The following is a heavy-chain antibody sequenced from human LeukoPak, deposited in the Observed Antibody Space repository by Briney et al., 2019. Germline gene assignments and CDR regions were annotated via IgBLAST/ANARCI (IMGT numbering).Heavy chain of an antibody. Sequence: GGSLRLSCAASGLSFSSFAMSWVRQGPARGLEWVSSIRGNGETLYADSVKGRFTPSSDRSRNTVYFQLNNLRVEDTAIYYCAKASWVSSTDAVRWGQGTLVTVSS. CDR2: IRGNGET. CDR3: AKASWVSSTDAVR. J-gene: IGHJ4*02. D-gene: IGHD3-16*01. CDR1: GLSFSSFA. V-gene: IGHV3-23*01.